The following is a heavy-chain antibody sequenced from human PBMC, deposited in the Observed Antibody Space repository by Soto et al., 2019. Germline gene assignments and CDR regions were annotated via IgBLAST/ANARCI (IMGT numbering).Heavy chain of an antibody. CDR1: GGTFSSYT. Sequence: QVQLVQSGAEVKKPGSSVKVSCKASGGTFSSYTISWVRQAPGQGLEWMGRIIPILGIANYAQKFQGRVXIXXDKSTSTAYMERSSLRSEDTAVYYCASERRYGMDVWGQGTTVTVSS. CDR3: ASERRYGMDV. V-gene: IGHV1-69*02. CDR2: IIPILGIA. D-gene: IGHD1-1*01. J-gene: IGHJ6*02.